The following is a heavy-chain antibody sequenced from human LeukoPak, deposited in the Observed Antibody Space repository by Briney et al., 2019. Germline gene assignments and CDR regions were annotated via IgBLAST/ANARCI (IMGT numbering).Heavy chain of an antibody. J-gene: IGHJ3*02. Sequence: PGGSLRLSCAASGFTFSSYSMNWVRQAPGKGLEWVSSISSSSSYIYYADSVKGRFTIPRDNAKNSLYLQMNSLRAEDTAVYYCARGPYYDILTGYVGAFDIWGQGTMVTVSS. D-gene: IGHD3-9*01. V-gene: IGHV3-21*01. CDR1: GFTFSSYS. CDR3: ARGPYYDILTGYVGAFDI. CDR2: ISSSSSYI.